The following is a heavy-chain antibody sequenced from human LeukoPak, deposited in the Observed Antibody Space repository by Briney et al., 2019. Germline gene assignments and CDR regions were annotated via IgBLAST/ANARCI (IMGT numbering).Heavy chain of an antibody. CDR1: GGSISSGDYY. Sequence: PSETLSLTCTVSGGSISSGDYYWSWIRQPPGKGLEWIGYIYYSGSTYYNPSLKSRVTISVDTSKNQFSLKLSSVTAADTAVYYCARVYYGSGTFDYWGQGTLVTVSS. CDR2: IYYSGST. CDR3: ARVYYGSGTFDY. V-gene: IGHV4-30-4*01. J-gene: IGHJ4*02. D-gene: IGHD3-10*01.